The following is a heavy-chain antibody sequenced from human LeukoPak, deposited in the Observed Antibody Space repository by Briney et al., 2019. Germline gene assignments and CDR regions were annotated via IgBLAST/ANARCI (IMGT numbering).Heavy chain of an antibody. CDR3: ARHSVIVVVPAAIGTFDY. J-gene: IGHJ4*02. CDR2: MNPNSGNA. D-gene: IGHD2-2*01. Sequence: ASVKVSCKASGYTFTSYDINWVRQSTGQGLEWMGWMNPNSGNAGYAQKFQGRVTMTRNTSISTAYMELSSLRSEDTAVYYCARHSVIVVVPAAIGTFDYWGQGTLGTVSS. CDR1: GYTFTSYD. V-gene: IGHV1-8*01.